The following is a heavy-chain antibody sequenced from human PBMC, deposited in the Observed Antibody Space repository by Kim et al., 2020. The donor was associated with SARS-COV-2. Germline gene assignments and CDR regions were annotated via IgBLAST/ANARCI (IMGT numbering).Heavy chain of an antibody. CDR3: ITDSTTWGAPSQCYGMDV. V-gene: IGHV3-15*01. J-gene: IGHJ6*02. Sequence: GGSLRLSCAASGFTLSDAWMNWVRQTPVKGLEWVGRINSKTGGGTRDYAAPVKGRFTISRDGSKNTLYLQMTSLKIEDTGVYYCITDSTTWGAPSQCYGMDVWGHGTTVTVS. D-gene: IGHD7-27*01. CDR2: INSKTGGGTR. CDR1: GFTLSDAW.